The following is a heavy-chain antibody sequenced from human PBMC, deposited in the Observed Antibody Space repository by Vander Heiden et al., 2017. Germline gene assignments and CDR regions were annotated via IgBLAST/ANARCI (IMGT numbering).Heavy chain of an antibody. J-gene: IGHJ3*02. Sequence: QVQLQESGPGLVKPSETLSLTCAVPGYSISSGYYWGWIRQPPGKGLEWIGSIYHSGSTYYNPSLKSRVTISVDTSKNQFSLKLSSVTAADTAVYYCARDRHYCYSIGYYDAFDIWVQGTMVTVSS. D-gene: IGHD3-22*01. CDR3: ARDRHYCYSIGYYDAFDI. V-gene: IGHV4-38-2*02. CDR1: GYSISSGYY. CDR2: IYHSGST.